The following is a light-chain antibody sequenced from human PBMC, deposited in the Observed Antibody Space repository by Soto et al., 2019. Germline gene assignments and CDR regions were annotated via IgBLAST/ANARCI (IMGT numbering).Light chain of an antibody. CDR3: CSLTTRDSHI. V-gene: IGLV2-8*01. CDR1: SSDVGGYNY. J-gene: IGLJ1*01. CDR2: EVS. Sequence: QSVLTQPPSASGSPGQSVTISCTGTSSDVGGYNYVSWYQQHPGKAPKLMIYEVSKRPSGVPDRFSGSKSGNTASLTVSGLQAEDEADYYCCSLTTRDSHIFGSGTKVT.